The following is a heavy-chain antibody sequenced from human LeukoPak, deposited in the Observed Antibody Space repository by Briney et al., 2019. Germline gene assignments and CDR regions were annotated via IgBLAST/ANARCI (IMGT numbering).Heavy chain of an antibody. CDR2: INSDGSST. V-gene: IGHV3-74*01. Sequence: GGSLRLSCAASGFTFSSYWMHWVRQAPGKGLVWVSRINSDGSSTSYAESVKGRFTISRDNAKNTLYLQMNSLRAEDTAVYYCARDSYADPYCGGDCYSGWYFDLWGRGTLVTVSS. CDR3: ARDSYADPYCGGDCYSGWYFDL. CDR1: GFTFSSYW. D-gene: IGHD2-21*02. J-gene: IGHJ2*01.